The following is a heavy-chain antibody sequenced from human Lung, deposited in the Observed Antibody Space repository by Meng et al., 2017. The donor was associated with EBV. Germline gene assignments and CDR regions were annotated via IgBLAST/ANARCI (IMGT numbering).Heavy chain of an antibody. Sequence: QEQLQESGPVLVKPSQTRSLTCIVSGGSISSGGYYWSWIRQHPGKGLEWIGYIHSSGSTYYNPSLRSRLTISVDTSKNQFSLKLSSVTAADTAVYYCARASYGSGSPLGESWFDPWGQGTLVTVSS. CDR1: GGSISSGGYY. CDR3: ARASYGSGSPLGESWFDP. V-gene: IGHV4-31*03. J-gene: IGHJ5*02. D-gene: IGHD3-10*01. CDR2: IHSSGST.